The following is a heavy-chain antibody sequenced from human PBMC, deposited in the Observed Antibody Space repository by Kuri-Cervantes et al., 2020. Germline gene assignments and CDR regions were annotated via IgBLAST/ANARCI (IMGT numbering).Heavy chain of an antibody. J-gene: IGHJ4*02. CDR1: GFTFSSYG. D-gene: IGHD6-13*01. V-gene: IGHV3-30*19. CDR2: IWYDGSNK. Sequence: GESLKISCAASGFTFSSYGMHWVRQAPGKGLEWVAVIWYDGSNKYYADSVKGRFTISRDNSKNTLYLQMNSLRAEDTAVYYCARGRLQQLVPPFGYWGQGTLVTVSS. CDR3: ARGRLQQLVPPFGY.